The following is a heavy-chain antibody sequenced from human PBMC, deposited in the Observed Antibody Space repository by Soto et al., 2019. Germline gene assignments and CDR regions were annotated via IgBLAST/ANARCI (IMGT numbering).Heavy chain of an antibody. J-gene: IGHJ6*02. CDR3: ARASFDYWSHIYYGLDV. D-gene: IGHD3-3*01. V-gene: IGHV4-34*01. CDR2: INHSGTT. CDR1: GGSFSGYS. Sequence: PSETLSLTCAVYGGSFSGYSWTWLRQPPGKGLEWIGEINHSGTTDYNPALKSRVTMSADTSKNQFSLRMTPVTAADTAVYYCARASFDYWSHIYYGLDVWGQGTTATVYS.